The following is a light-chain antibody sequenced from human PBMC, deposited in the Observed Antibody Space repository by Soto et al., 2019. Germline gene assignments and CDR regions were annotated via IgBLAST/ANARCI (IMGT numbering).Light chain of an antibody. CDR2: EVS. J-gene: IGLJ2*01. Sequence: QSVLTQPASVSGSPGQSITISCTGTSRDVGAYNYVSWYQQCPGKAPKLMISEVSNRPSGISNRFSGSKSGNTASLTISGLQADDEADYYCSSYTSSNNVVFGTGTTLTVL. V-gene: IGLV2-14*01. CDR1: SRDVGAYNY. CDR3: SSYTSSNNVV.